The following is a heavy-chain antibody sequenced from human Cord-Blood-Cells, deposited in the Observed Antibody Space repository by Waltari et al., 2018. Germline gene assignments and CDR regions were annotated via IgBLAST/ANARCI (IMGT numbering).Heavy chain of an antibody. Sequence: QLQLQESGPGLVKPSETLSLTCTVSGGSISSSSYYWGWIRQPPGKGLEWIGSIYYSGSTSYSPYLKGRVTISVDTSTNQFSRKLSSVTAADTAVYYCARPKGTGGLNWYFDLWGRGTLVTVSS. D-gene: IGHD3-10*01. J-gene: IGHJ2*01. V-gene: IGHV4-39*07. CDR1: GGSISSSSYY. CDR3: ARPKGTGGLNWYFDL. CDR2: IYYSGST.